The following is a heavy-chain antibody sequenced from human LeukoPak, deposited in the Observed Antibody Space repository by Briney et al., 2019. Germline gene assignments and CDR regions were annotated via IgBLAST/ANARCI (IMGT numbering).Heavy chain of an antibody. CDR2: INPNSGGT. V-gene: IGHV1-2*02. CDR1: GYTFTGYY. Sequence: ASVKISCTASGYTFTGYYMHWVRQAPGQGLEWMGWINPNSGGTNYAQKFQGRVTMTRDTSISTAYMELSRLRSDDTAVYYCARGLRGYSYVTEVYYFDYWGQGTLVTVSS. J-gene: IGHJ4*02. CDR3: ARGLRGYSYVTEVYYFDY. D-gene: IGHD5-18*01.